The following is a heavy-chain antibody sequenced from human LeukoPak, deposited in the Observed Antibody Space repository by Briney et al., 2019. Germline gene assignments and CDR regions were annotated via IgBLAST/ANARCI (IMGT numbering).Heavy chain of an antibody. D-gene: IGHD5-18*01. V-gene: IGHV3-48*04. CDR1: GFTFSSYS. Sequence: GGSLRLSCAASGFTFSSYSMNWVRQAPGKGLEWVSYISGSSSTIYYADSVKGRFTISRDNAKTSLYLQMNSLRAEDTAVYYCARDLSGVTGYTYGRGIDYWGQGTLVTVSS. CDR2: ISGSSSTI. J-gene: IGHJ4*02. CDR3: ARDLSGVTGYTYGRGIDY.